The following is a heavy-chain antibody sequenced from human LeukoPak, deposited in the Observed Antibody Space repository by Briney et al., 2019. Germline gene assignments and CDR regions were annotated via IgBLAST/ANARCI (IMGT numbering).Heavy chain of an antibody. V-gene: IGHV4-38-2*02. CDR2: INHSGST. Sequence: PSETLSLTCTVSGYSISSGYYWSWIRPPPGKGLEWIGKINHSGSTNYNPSLKSRVTISVDTSKNHFSLKLSSVTAADTAVYYCARGRGIVAAGNLFDYWGQGTLVTVSS. CDR3: ARGRGIVAAGNLFDY. D-gene: IGHD6-13*01. J-gene: IGHJ4*02. CDR1: GYSISSGYY.